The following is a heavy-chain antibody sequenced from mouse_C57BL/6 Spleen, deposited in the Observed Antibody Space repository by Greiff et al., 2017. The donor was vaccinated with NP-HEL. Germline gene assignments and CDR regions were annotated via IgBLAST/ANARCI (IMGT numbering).Heavy chain of an antibody. CDR2: IDPNSGGT. J-gene: IGHJ3*01. Sequence: QVQLQQPGAELVKPGASVKLSCKASGYTFTSYWMHWVKQRPGRGLEWIGRIDPNSGGTKSHEKFQSKATLTVDKPSSTAYMQLSILTAEDSAGYYSARRERAWFAYWGQGTLVTVSA. CDR1: GYTFTSYW. V-gene: IGHV1-72*01. CDR3: ARRERAWFAY.